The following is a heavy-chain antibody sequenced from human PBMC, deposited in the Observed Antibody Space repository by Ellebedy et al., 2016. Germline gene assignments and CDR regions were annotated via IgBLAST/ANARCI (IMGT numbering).Heavy chain of an antibody. CDR2: ISYDGSNK. J-gene: IGHJ2*01. CDR1: GFTFSSYA. Sequence: GGSLRLXXAASGFTFSSYAMHWVRQAPGKGLEWVAVISYDGSNKYYADSVKGRFTISRDNSKNTLYLQMNSLRAEDTAVYYCARGDYGGNFGYFDLWGRGTLVTVSS. V-gene: IGHV3-30-3*01. CDR3: ARGDYGGNFGYFDL. D-gene: IGHD4-23*01.